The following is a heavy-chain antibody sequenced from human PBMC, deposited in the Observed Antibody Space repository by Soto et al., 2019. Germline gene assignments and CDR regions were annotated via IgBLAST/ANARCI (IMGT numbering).Heavy chain of an antibody. D-gene: IGHD3-9*01. J-gene: IGHJ4*02. CDR3: ARDEGGYDILTGYYKAHHFDY. CDR1: AYTFTHFY. Sequence: PSVKFSCKAYAYTFTHFYITWVRQSPGQGLEWMGAISPHNFNTNYAQKFRGRVTLTTEKSTNTAYMDLRSLTSDDTAVYYCARDEGGYDILTGYYKAHHFDYWGQGVPVTVSS. CDR2: ISPHNFNT. V-gene: IGHV1-18*01.